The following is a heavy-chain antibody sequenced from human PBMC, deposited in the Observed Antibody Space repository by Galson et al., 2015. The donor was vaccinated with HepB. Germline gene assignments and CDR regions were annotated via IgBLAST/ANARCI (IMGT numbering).Heavy chain of an antibody. V-gene: IGHV3-48*02. CDR2: ISSSSSTI. D-gene: IGHD3-3*01. CDR3: ARGQNFWSDGYYYYGMDV. Sequence: SLRLSCAASGFTFSSYSMNWVRQAPGKGLEWVSYISSSSSTIYYADSVKGRFTISRDNAKNSLYLQMNSLRDEDTAVYYCARGQNFWSDGYYYYGMDVWGQGTTVTVSS. J-gene: IGHJ6*02. CDR1: GFTFSSYS.